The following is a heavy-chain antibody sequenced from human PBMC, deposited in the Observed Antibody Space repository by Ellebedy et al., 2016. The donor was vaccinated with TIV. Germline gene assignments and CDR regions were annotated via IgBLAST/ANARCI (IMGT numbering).Heavy chain of an antibody. V-gene: IGHV3-23*01. D-gene: IGHD1-26*01. Sequence: GGSLRLXCAASGFTFSSYAMSWVRQAPGKGLEWVSGISGSGDSTYYADSVKGRFTISRDNSKNTLYLQMNSLRAEDTAVYYCAKGPTTRYYYMDVWGKGTTVTVSS. CDR2: ISGSGDST. CDR3: AKGPTTRYYYMDV. CDR1: GFTFSSYA. J-gene: IGHJ6*03.